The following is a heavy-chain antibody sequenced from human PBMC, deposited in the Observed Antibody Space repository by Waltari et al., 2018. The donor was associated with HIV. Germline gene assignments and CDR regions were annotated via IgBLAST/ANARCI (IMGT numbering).Heavy chain of an antibody. D-gene: IGHD2-15*01. V-gene: IGHV1-69*01. J-gene: IGHJ2*01. CDR1: GGTFTTYA. CDR3: ARMATVVDWYFDL. Sequence: QVQLVQSGAEVKKPGSSLKVSCKASGGTFTTYAITWVRQAPGQGLEWMGGIIPVFGTTNYAQKFHGRLTIIADESTSTGYMELSSLRSEDTAVYYCARMATVVDWYFDLWGRGTLVTVSS. CDR2: IIPVFGTT.